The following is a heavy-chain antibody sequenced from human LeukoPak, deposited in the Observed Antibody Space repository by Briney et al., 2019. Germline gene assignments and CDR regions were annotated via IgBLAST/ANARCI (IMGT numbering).Heavy chain of an antibody. CDR3: ARDKNCSGGSCYSDGMDV. D-gene: IGHD2-15*01. J-gene: IGHJ6*02. V-gene: IGHV4-31*02. CDR1: GFTFSDFH. CDR2: IYYSGGT. Sequence: LRLSCTASGFTFSDFHMSWIRQAPGKGLEWIGYIYYSGGTYYNPSLKSRVTISVDTSKNQFSLKLSSVTAADTAVYYCARDKNCSGGSCYSDGMDVWGQGTTVTVSS.